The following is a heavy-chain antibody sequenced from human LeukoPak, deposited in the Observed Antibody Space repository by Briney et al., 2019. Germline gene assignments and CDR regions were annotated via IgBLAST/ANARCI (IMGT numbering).Heavy chain of an antibody. CDR2: IWYDGSNE. V-gene: IGHV3-33*01. Sequence: PGGSLRPSCAASGFTFSNSGMHWLRQAQGKGLEWVAVIWYDGSNEYYADAVKGRFIISRDNSKNTVHLQMNSLRVEDTSVYYCAREISMFINAFDLWGQGTLVAASS. D-gene: IGHD3-10*02. CDR1: GFTFSNSG. J-gene: IGHJ3*01. CDR3: AREISMFINAFDL.